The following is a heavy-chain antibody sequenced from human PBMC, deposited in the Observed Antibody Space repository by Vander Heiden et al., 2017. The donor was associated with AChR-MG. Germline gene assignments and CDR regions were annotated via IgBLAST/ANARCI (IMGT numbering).Heavy chain of an antibody. D-gene: IGHD5-18*01. V-gene: IGHV3-30-3*01. Sequence: QVQLVESGGGVVQPGRSLRLSCAASGFTFRSYAMHGVRQAPGKGLEWVAVISYDGSNKYYADSVKGRFTISRDNSKNTLYLQMNSLRAEDTAVYYCARDDRGYSYAHFYYYYGMDVWGQGTTVTVSS. CDR1: GFTFRSYA. CDR2: ISYDGSNK. J-gene: IGHJ6*02. CDR3: ARDDRGYSYAHFYYYYGMDV.